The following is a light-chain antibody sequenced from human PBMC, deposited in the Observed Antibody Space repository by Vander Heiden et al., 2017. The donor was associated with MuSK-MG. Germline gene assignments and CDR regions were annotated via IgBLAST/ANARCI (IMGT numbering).Light chain of an antibody. CDR2: AAS. V-gene: IGKV1-39*01. Sequence: DIQMTQSLFSLSVSVGDRVTITCRASPSIKSYLNWYQQKPGKAPKLLIYAASSLQSGVPSRFSGSGSGTDFTLTISSLQPEDFATYYCQQSYSTLFTFGPGTKVXIK. CDR3: QQSYSTLFT. J-gene: IGKJ3*01. CDR1: PSIKSY.